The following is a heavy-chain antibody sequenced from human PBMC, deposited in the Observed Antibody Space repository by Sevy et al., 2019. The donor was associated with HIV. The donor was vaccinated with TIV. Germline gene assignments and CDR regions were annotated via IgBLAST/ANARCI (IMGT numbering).Heavy chain of an antibody. D-gene: IGHD6-19*01. J-gene: IGHJ4*02. CDR1: GFTFSSYG. Sequence: GGSLRLSCAASGFTFSSYGMHWVRQAPGKGLEWVAVISYDGSNKYDADSVKGRFTISRDNSKNTLYLQMNSLRAEDTAVYYCAKDTLAVAGTGVYWGQGTLVTVSS. CDR2: ISYDGSNK. CDR3: AKDTLAVAGTGVY. V-gene: IGHV3-30*18.